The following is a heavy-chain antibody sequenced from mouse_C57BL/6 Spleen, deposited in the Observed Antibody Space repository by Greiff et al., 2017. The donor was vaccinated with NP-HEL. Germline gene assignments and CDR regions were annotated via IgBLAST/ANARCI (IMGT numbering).Heavy chain of an antibody. J-gene: IGHJ2*01. V-gene: IGHV5-6*01. D-gene: IGHD4-1*01. CDR3: ARLGAGTDLFDY. CDR2: ISSGGSYT. Sequence: EVKLMESGGDLVKPGGSLKLSCAASGFPFSSYGMSWVRQTPDKRLEWVATISSGGSYTYSPDSVKGRFPFSRDNAKNTLDLQMSSLKSEDTAMYYCARLGAGTDLFDYWGQGTTLTVSS. CDR1: GFPFSSYG.